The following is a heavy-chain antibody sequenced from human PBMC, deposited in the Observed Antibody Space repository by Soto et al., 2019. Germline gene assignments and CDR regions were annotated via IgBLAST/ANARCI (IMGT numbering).Heavy chain of an antibody. J-gene: IGHJ6*02. CDR1: SGPSSSHN. CDR3: VRQGIDYLHGLVDV. D-gene: IGHD1-26*01. Sequence: QVHVQQSGPGLVKPSETLSLSCTVSSGPSSSHNWGWFRQPPGRGLEWIGYVYYTGGTSYNPSLKSRVTISADTSTNHISLTLSSVTAADTAVYYCVRQGIDYLHGLVDVWGQGTTVSVSS. V-gene: IGHV4-59*08. CDR2: VYYTGGT.